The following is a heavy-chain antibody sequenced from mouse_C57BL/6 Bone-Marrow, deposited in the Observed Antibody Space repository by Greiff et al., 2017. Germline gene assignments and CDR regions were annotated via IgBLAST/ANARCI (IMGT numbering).Heavy chain of an antibody. D-gene: IGHD1-1*01. Sequence: QVQLQQSGAELARPGASVKLSCKASGYTFTSYGISWVKQRTGQGLEWIGEIYPRSGNTYYNEKFKGKATLTADKSSSTAYMELRSLTSEDSAVYFCARWRYYGSSYYFDYWGQGTTLTVSS. CDR2: IYPRSGNT. J-gene: IGHJ2*01. CDR1: GYTFTSYG. CDR3: ARWRYYGSSYYFDY. V-gene: IGHV1-81*01.